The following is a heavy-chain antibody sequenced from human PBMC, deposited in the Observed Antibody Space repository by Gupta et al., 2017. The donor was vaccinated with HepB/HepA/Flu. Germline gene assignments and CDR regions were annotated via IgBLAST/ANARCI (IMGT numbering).Heavy chain of an antibody. D-gene: IGHD5-24*01. V-gene: IGHV1-2*02. J-gene: IGHJ4*02. Sequence: QVQLMQSGDEVKKPRASVKVSCKTSGYTFPGYSMHWVRQAPGQGLEWMGWIHPNSGDTKYAQNFQGRVAITRDTSISTAYLELSSLRSDDTAVYYFATNMVATFTGFGYWGQGTLVTVSS. CDR2: IHPNSGDT. CDR3: ATNMVATFTGFGY. CDR1: GYTFPGYS.